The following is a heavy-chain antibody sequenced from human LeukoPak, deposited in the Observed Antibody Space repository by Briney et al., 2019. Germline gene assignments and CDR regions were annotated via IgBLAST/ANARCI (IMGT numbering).Heavy chain of an antibody. CDR1: GFTFDDYA. Sequence: PGGSLRLSCAASGFTFDDYAMHWVRQAPGKGLEWVSGISWNSGSIGYADSVKGRFTISRDNAKNSLYLQMNSLRAEDTALYYCAKDTGYSYGSGNYFDYWGQGTLVTVSS. J-gene: IGHJ4*02. CDR2: ISWNSGSI. D-gene: IGHD5-18*01. CDR3: AKDTGYSYGSGNYFDY. V-gene: IGHV3-9*01.